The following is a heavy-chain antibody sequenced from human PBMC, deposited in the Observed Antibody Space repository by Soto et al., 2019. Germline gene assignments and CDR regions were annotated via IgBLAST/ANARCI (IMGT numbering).Heavy chain of an antibody. CDR3: ARVTYARDGYNYFDY. D-gene: IGHD5-12*01. CDR2: IIPIFGTA. J-gene: IGHJ4*02. V-gene: IGHV1-69*13. CDR1: GGTFSSYA. Sequence: ASVKVSCKASGGTFSSYAISWVRQAPGQGLEWMGGIIPIFGTANYAQKFQGRVTITADESTSTAYMELSSLRSEDTAVYYCARVTYARDGYNYFDYWGQGTLVTVSS.